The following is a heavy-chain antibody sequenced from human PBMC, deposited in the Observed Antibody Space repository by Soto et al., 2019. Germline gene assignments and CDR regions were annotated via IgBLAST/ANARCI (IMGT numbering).Heavy chain of an antibody. J-gene: IGHJ6*02. Sequence: EVQLLESGGGLVQPGGSLRLSCTVSAFTFNSDGMSWVRQAPGKGLEWVSAISASGGSRYYADSVKGRFTISRDNSKNPLFRQMSGLSAEDTAVYYCARRYYYDGSGPYGMDVWGQGTTVTVSS. CDR2: ISASGGSR. V-gene: IGHV3-23*01. CDR3: ARRYYYDGSGPYGMDV. CDR1: AFTFNSDG. D-gene: IGHD3-22*01.